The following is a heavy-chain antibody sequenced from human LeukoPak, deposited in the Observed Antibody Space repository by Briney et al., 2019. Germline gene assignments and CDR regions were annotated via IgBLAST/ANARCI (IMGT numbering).Heavy chain of an antibody. CDR1: GHSITIDYY. V-gene: IGHV4-38-2*02. D-gene: IGHD2-2*01. J-gene: IGHJ6*03. CDR3: AREVGSTNLGYYYYMDV. CDR2: IYSGNT. Sequence: PSETLSLTCDVSGHSITIDYYWGWIRQSPGKGLEWIGYIYSGNTYYNPSLESRVAISLDTSKNQFSLKLSSVTAADTAVYYCAREVGSTNLGYYYYMDVWGKGTTVTVSS.